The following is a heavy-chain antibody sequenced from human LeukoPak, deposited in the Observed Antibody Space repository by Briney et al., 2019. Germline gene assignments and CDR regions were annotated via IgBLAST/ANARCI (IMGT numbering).Heavy chain of an antibody. CDR3: ARRNYDFWSGYAGDDAFDI. Sequence: GGSLRLSCAASGFTFSSHWMSWVRQAPGKGLEWVANIKQNGSEKYYVDSVKGRFTISRDNAKNSLYLQMNSLRAEDTAVYYCARRNYDFWSGYAGDDAFDIWGQGTMVTVSS. J-gene: IGHJ3*02. CDR2: IKQNGSEK. V-gene: IGHV3-7*01. D-gene: IGHD3-3*01. CDR1: GFTFSSHW.